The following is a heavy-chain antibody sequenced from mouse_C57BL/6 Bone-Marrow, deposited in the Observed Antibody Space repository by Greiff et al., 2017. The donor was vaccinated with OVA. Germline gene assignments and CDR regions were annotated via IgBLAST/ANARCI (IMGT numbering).Heavy chain of an antibody. J-gene: IGHJ2*01. D-gene: IGHD2-3*01. V-gene: IGHV10-1*01. CDR2: IRSKSNNYAT. CDR3: VIHGYYYFDY. CDR1: GFSFNTYA. Sequence: EVHLVESGGGLVQPKGSLKLSCAASGFSFNTYAMNWVRQAPGKGLEWVARIRSKSNNYATYYADSVKDRFTISRDDSESMLYLQMNNLKTEDTAMYYCVIHGYYYFDYWGQGTTLTVSS.